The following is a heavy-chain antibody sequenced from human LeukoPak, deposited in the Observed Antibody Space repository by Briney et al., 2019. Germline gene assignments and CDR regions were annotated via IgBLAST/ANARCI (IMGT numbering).Heavy chain of an antibody. CDR2: IYYSGST. J-gene: IGHJ6*02. CDR1: GGSISSYY. CDR3: ARVSRYKQWLTGMVV. Sequence: SETLSLTCTVSGGSISSYYWSWIRQPPGKGLEWIGYIYYSGSTNYNPSLKSRVTISVDTSKNQFSLKLSSVTAADTAVYYCARVSRYKQWLTGMVVWGQGTTVTVSS. V-gene: IGHV4-59*01. D-gene: IGHD6-19*01.